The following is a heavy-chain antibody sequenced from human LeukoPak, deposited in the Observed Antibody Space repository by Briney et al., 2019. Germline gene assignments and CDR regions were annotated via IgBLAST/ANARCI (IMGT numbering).Heavy chain of an antibody. Sequence: GGSLRLSCAASGFTFSNYWMSWVRQAPGKGLEWVAHINQDGSEKYYVDSVKGRFTISRDNAKNSLYLQMNSLRAEDTAVYYCARDGGGDIVVAFAFDIWGQGTMVTVSP. CDR3: ARDGGGDIVVAFAFDI. CDR1: GFTFSNYW. V-gene: IGHV3-7*05. CDR2: INQDGSEK. J-gene: IGHJ3*02. D-gene: IGHD2-15*01.